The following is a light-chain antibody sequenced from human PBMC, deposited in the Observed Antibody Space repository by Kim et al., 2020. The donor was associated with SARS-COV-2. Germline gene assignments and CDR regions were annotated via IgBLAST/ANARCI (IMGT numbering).Light chain of an antibody. CDR2: DVS. V-gene: IGLV2-11*01. Sequence: QSALTQPRSVSGSPGQSVTISCTGTSNDVGGYNYVSWYQQHPGKAPKLVIYDVSNRPSGVPDRFSGSKSGNTASLTISGLQPEDEADYYCCSYAGSYTVFGGGTKLTVL. J-gene: IGLJ2*01. CDR1: SNDVGGYNY. CDR3: CSYAGSYTV.